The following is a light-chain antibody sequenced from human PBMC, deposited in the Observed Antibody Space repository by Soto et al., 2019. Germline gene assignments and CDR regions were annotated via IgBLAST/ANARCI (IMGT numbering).Light chain of an antibody. Sequence: QSVVTQSPSASGTPGQRITISCSGSSSNIESHTVNWFQQVPGAAPKLLIKTNNQRPSGVPDRFSGSKSGASASLAISGLQPEDEATYYCATWDDSRKGVFGTGTKLTVL. CDR3: ATWDDSRKGV. CDR1: SSNIESHT. CDR2: TNN. V-gene: IGLV1-44*01. J-gene: IGLJ1*01.